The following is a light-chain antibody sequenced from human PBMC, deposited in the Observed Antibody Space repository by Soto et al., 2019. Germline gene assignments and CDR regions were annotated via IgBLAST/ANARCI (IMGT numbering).Light chain of an antibody. Sequence: QSVLTQPPSLSGAPGQRVTISCTGSSSNIGAGYNVHWYQQLPGTAPKLLIYANSNRPSGVPDRFSGSKSGTSASLAITGLQAEDEADYYCQSYDSSLSEGVFGGGTKLTVL. CDR2: ANS. CDR3: QSYDSSLSEGV. CDR1: SSNIGAGYN. J-gene: IGLJ2*01. V-gene: IGLV1-40*01.